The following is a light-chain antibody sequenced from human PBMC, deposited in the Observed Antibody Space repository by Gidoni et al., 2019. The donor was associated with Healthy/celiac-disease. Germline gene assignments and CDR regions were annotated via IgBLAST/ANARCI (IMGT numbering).Light chain of an antibody. Sequence: DIQMTQSPSSLYASVGDRVTITCQASQDISNYLNWYQQKPGKAPKLLIYDASNLETGVPSRFSGSGSGTDFTFTISSLQPEDSATYYCQQYDNLPPYTFGQGTKLEIK. CDR3: QQYDNLPPYT. CDR1: QDISNY. J-gene: IGKJ2*01. CDR2: DAS. V-gene: IGKV1-33*01.